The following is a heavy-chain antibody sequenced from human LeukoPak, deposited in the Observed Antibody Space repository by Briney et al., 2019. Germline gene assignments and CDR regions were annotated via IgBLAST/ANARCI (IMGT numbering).Heavy chain of an antibody. J-gene: IGHJ4*02. V-gene: IGHV4-34*01. CDR3: ARVGTHSSSSDY. CDR1: GGSLSGYY. CDR2: INHSGST. Sequence: SETLSLTCAVYGGSLSGYYWSWIRQPPGKGLEWIGEINHSGSTNYNPSLKSRVTISVDTSKNQFSLKLSSVTAADTAVYYCARVGTHSSSSDYWGQGTLVTVSS. D-gene: IGHD6-6*01.